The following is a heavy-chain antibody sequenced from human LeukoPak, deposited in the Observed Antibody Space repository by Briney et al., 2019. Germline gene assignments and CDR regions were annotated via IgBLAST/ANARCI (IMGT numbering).Heavy chain of an antibody. CDR1: GGSISSSGYY. Sequence: PSETLSLTCTVSGGSISSSGYYWGWIRQPPGKGLEWIASIYYSGSTYYNPSHKSRVTISVDTSKNQLSLKLSSLPAADTAVYYCARHEYSGSYYGLSWFDPWGQGTLVTFSS. CDR2: IYYSGST. D-gene: IGHD1-26*01. CDR3: ARHEYSGSYYGLSWFDP. J-gene: IGHJ5*02. V-gene: IGHV4-39*01.